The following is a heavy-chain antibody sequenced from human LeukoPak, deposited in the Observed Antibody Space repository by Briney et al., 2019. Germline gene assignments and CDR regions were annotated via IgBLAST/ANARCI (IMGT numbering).Heavy chain of an antibody. V-gene: IGHV3-21*01. J-gene: IGHJ4*02. D-gene: IGHD6-19*01. CDR2: ISSSSSYV. CDR1: GVTFSSYS. Sequence: GGSLRLSCAASGVTFSSYSMNWVRQAPGKGLEWVSSISSSSSYVYYADSVKGRFTISRDNAKNSLYLQMNSLRAEDTAVYYCAGLAVAGTGYFDYWGQGTLVTVSS. CDR3: AGLAVAGTGYFDY.